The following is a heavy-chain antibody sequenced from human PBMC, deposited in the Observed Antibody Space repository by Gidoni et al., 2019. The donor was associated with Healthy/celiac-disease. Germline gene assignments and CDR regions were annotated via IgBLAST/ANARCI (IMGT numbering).Heavy chain of an antibody. D-gene: IGHD2-21*01. V-gene: IGHV2-70*01. CDR2: IDWDDDK. CDR1: GFSLSTSGMC. Sequence: QVTLRESGPALVKPTQTLTLTCTFSGFSLSTSGMCVSWIRQPPGKALEWLALIDWDDDKYYSTSLKTRLTISKDTSKNQVVLTMTNMDPVDTATYYCARFGCGGGGGHGFDPWGQGTLVTVSS. J-gene: IGHJ5*02. CDR3: ARFGCGGGGGHGFDP.